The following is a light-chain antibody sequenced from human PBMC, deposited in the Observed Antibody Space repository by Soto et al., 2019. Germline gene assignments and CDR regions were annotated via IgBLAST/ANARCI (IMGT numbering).Light chain of an antibody. Sequence: QSVLTQPASVSASPGQSITISCTGTSSDVGGYNYVSWYQQHPGKAPKLMIYEVSNRPSGVSNRFSGSKSGNTASLTISGLQAEDEADYYCSSYTSSSTVVFGGGTKLTVL. CDR1: SSDVGGYNY. CDR3: SSYTSSSTVV. J-gene: IGLJ2*01. V-gene: IGLV2-14*01. CDR2: EVS.